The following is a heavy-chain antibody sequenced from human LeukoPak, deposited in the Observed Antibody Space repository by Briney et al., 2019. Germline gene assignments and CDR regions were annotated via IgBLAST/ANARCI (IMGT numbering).Heavy chain of an antibody. D-gene: IGHD2-2*03. CDR1: GYSFTTFY. V-gene: IGHV1-46*01. Sequence: ASVKVSCKASGYSFTTFYMHWVRQGPGQGLEWIGIINPSGGTTSQAQKFQGRVTMTRDTSTSTVYMELSSLRSEDTAVYYCASLATIGSASFDIWGQGTMVTVSS. J-gene: IGHJ3*02. CDR2: INPSGGTT. CDR3: ASLATIGSASFDI.